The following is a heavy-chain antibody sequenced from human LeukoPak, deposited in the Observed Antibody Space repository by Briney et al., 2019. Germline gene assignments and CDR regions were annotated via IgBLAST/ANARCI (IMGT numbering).Heavy chain of an antibody. Sequence: VASVKVSCKASGYTFTGYYMHWVRQAPGQGLEWMGWINPNSGGTNYAQKFQGRVTMTRDTSISTVYMELSRLRSDDTAVYYCARASGSYWWFDSWGQGTLVTVSS. J-gene: IGHJ5*01. CDR2: INPNSGGT. CDR1: GYTFTGYY. V-gene: IGHV1-2*02. CDR3: ARASGSYWWFDS. D-gene: IGHD1-26*01.